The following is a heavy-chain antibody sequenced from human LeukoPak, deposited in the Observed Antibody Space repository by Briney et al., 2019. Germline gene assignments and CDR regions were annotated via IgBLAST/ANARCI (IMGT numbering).Heavy chain of an antibody. Sequence: GGSLRLSCAASGFTFSSYSMNWVRQAPGKGLEWVSSISSSSSYIYYVDSVKGRFTISRDNAKNSLYLQMNSLRAEDTAVYYCARDGAGYCSSTSCYNYYYGMDVWGQGTTVTVSS. J-gene: IGHJ6*02. V-gene: IGHV3-21*01. CDR3: ARDGAGYCSSTSCYNYYYGMDV. CDR2: ISSSSSYI. CDR1: GFTFSSYS. D-gene: IGHD2-2*02.